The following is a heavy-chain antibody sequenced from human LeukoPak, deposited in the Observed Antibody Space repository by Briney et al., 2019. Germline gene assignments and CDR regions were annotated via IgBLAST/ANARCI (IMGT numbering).Heavy chain of an antibody. J-gene: IGHJ4*02. CDR3: AKDRGLGYSYGPDY. CDR1: GFTFNSYA. Sequence: GGSLRLSCAASGFTFNSYAMSWVRQAPGKGLEWVSTISGSGTSTYYADSVKGRFTISRDNSKNTLYLQTDSLRAEDTAIYYCAKDRGLGYSYGPDYWGQGTLVTVSS. D-gene: IGHD5-18*01. V-gene: IGHV3-23*01. CDR2: ISGSGTST.